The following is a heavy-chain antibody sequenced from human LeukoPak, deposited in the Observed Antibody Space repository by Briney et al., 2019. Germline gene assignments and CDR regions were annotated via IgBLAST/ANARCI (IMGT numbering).Heavy chain of an antibody. V-gene: IGHV1-46*01. J-gene: IGHJ3*02. CDR2: INPSGGST. CDR3: ARGGNYYDSSGIGAFDI. D-gene: IGHD3-22*01. CDR1: GYTFTSYG. Sequence: ASVKVSCKASGYTFTSYGISWVRQAPGQGLEWMGIINPSGGSTSYAQKFQGRVTMTRDTSTSTVYMELSSLRSEDTAVYYCARGGNYYDSSGIGAFDIWGQGTMVTVSS.